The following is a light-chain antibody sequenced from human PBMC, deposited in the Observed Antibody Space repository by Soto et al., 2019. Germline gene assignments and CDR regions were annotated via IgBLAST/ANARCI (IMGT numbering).Light chain of an antibody. V-gene: IGLV2-14*03. CDR1: SNDIGAYNY. Sequence: QPVLTQPASVSGSPGQSITISCTGTSNDIGAYNYVSWYQQHPGKAPKLLIYDVTNRPSGISDRFSGSKSGRTASLTISGLQPEDEAAYYCSSYTSIIAVFFGGGTQLTVL. CDR2: DVT. CDR3: SSYTSIIAVF. J-gene: IGLJ7*01.